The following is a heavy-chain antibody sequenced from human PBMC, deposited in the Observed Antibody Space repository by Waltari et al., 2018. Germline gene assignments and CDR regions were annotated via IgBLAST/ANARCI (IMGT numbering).Heavy chain of an antibody. D-gene: IGHD2-15*01. CDR2: IIPIFGTA. J-gene: IGHJ4*02. CDR3: ASSGLLGYCSGGSCYSSFDY. V-gene: IGHV1-69*13. Sequence: QVQLVQSGAEVKKPGASVKVSCKASGYTFTSYGISWVRQAPGQRLGWMVGIIPIFGTANYAQKFQGRVTSTADESTSTAYMELSSLRSEDTAVYYCASSGLLGYCSGGSCYSSFDYWGQGTLVTVSS. CDR1: GYTFTSYG.